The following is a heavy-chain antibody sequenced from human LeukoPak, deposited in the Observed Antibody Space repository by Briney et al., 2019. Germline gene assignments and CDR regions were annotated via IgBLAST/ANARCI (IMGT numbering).Heavy chain of an antibody. CDR2: IYTSGST. CDR3: ARSPASWYFFDY. D-gene: IGHD1-14*01. V-gene: IGHV4-4*09. Sequence: SETLFLTCTVSGGSITSYYWSWIRQPPGKGLEWIGYIYTSGSTNYNPSLKSRVTISVDTSNNQFSLKLSSVTAADTAVYYCARSPASWYFFDYWGQGTLVTVSS. J-gene: IGHJ4*02. CDR1: GGSITSYY.